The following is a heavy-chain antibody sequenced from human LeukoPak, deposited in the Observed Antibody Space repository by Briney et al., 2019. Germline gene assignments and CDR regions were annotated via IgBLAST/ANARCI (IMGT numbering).Heavy chain of an antibody. CDR2: ISINVDNT. D-gene: IGHD2-2*01. CDR3: ARFSRSYCSSTGCSKCFDY. V-gene: IGHV3-23*01. J-gene: IGHJ4*02. Sequence: GGSLRLSCAASGFTFTSYAMSWVRQAPGKGLEWVSGISINVDNTYYADSVKGRFTISRDNSKSTLFLQMNSLRAEDTAVYYCARFSRSYCSSTGCSKCFDYWGQGTLVTVSS. CDR1: GFTFTSYA.